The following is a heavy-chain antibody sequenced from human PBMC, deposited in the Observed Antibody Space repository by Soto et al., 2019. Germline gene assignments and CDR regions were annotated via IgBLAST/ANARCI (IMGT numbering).Heavy chain of an antibody. D-gene: IGHD3-22*01. V-gene: IGHV4-34*01. CDR3: ARGGYYDSSGYLPYYYYGMDV. CDR2: INHSGST. Sequence: PSETLSLTCAVYGGSFSGYYWSWIRQPPGKGLEWIGEINHSGSTNYNPSLKSRVTISVDTSKNQFSLKLSSVTAADTAVYYCARGGYYDSSGYLPYYYYGMDVWGQGTTVTVSS. J-gene: IGHJ6*02. CDR1: GGSFSGYY.